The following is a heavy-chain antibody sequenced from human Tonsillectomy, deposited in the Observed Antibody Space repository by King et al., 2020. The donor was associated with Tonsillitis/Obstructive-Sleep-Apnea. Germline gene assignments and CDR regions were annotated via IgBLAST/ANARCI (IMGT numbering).Heavy chain of an antibody. Sequence: QLVQSGGGLVKPGGSLRLSCAASGFTFSNAWMSWVRQAPGKGLEWLGRIKSKTNGGTTDYAAPGKGRFTISRDDSKNTLYLQMNSLKTEDTAVYYCTRDGGYCSSTSCYYYYMDVWGKGTTVTVSS. D-gene: IGHD2-2*01. CDR1: GFTFSNAW. CDR3: TRDGGYCSSTSCYYYYMDV. J-gene: IGHJ6*03. CDR2: IKSKTNGGTT. V-gene: IGHV3-15*01.